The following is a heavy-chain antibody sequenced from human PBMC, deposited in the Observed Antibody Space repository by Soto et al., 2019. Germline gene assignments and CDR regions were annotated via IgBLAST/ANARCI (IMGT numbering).Heavy chain of an antibody. V-gene: IGHV1-69*04. J-gene: IGHJ4*02. CDR1: GGTFNSYT. Sequence: GASVKVSCKASGGTFNSYTISWVRQATGQGLEWMGRIIPILGIANYAQKFQGRVTITADKSTSTAYMELSSLRSEDTAVYYCARDRGTVQLERSTDYWGQGTLVTVSS. CDR2: IIPILGIA. CDR3: ARDRGTVQLERSTDY. D-gene: IGHD1-1*01.